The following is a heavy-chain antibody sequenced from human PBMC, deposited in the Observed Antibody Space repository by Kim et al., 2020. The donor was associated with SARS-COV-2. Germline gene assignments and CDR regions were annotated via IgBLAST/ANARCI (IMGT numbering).Heavy chain of an antibody. CDR1: GGSISSSSYY. J-gene: IGHJ4*02. CDR3: AMDCGGDCYQVPGGY. Sequence: SETLSLTCTVSGGSISSSSYYWGWIRQPPGKGLEWIGSIYYSGSTYYNPSLKSRVTISVDTSKNQFSLKLSSVTAADTAVYYCAMDCGGDCYQVPGGYWGQGTLVTVSS. D-gene: IGHD2-21*02. V-gene: IGHV4-39*01. CDR2: IYYSGST.